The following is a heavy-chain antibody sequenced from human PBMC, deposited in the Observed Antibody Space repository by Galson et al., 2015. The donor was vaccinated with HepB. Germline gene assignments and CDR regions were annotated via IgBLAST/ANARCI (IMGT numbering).Heavy chain of an antibody. J-gene: IGHJ1*01. D-gene: IGHD3-10*01. V-gene: IGHV3-48*02. CDR3: ARDHPIRGEYSHL. CDR2: ITSSSDTI. Sequence: SLRLSCAVSGFTFSNYSMHWVRQAPGKGLEWISHITSSSDTIYYADSVKGRFAISRDNGNNSLFLQMNALRDEDTAVYYCARDHPIRGEYSHLWGQGTLVTVSS. CDR1: GFTFSNYS.